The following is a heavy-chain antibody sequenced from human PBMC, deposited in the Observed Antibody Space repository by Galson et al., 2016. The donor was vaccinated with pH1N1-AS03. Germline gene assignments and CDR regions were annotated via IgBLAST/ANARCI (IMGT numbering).Heavy chain of an antibody. CDR1: GYIFTGFY. D-gene: IGHD1-26*01. J-gene: IGHJ6*02. CDR2: INPNNGVT. V-gene: IGHV1-2*04. Sequence: SVKVSCKASGYIFTGFYVHWVRQAPGQGLEWMGWINPNNGVTNYAQKFQAWVTMTGDTSISTAYMELYGLKSDDTAVYYCARDPRGPCSSATCATTYYFGMDVWGQGTTVIVFS. CDR3: ARDPRGPCSSATCATTYYFGMDV.